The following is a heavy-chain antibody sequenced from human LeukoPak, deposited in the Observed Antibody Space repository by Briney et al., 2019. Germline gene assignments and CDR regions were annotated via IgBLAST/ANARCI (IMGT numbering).Heavy chain of an antibody. D-gene: IGHD4/OR15-4a*01. CDR1: GGSFSGYY. V-gene: IGHV4-34*01. Sequence: SETLSLTCAVYGGSFSGYYWTWIRQATGKGLEWIGEINHSGSSGITNYNPSLKSRVTISVDTSRKQFFLKLSSVTVADTAVYYCARGRSNRDSWGQGTLVTVSS. CDR2: INHSGSSGIT. CDR3: ARGRSNRDS. J-gene: IGHJ4*02.